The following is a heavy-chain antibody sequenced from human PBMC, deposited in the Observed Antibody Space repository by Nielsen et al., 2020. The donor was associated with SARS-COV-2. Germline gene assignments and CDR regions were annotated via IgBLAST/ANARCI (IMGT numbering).Heavy chain of an antibody. V-gene: IGHV3-74*01. CDR1: GFTFSSTW. D-gene: IGHD3-3*01. Sequence: GESLKISCSASGFTFSSTWMDWVRRAPGQGLVWVSRINPSGSGTAYADSVKGRFAVSRDNAENTVVLQIHSLRVEDTAVYYCAGGADFWSGTQKYYMDVWGKGTTVTVSS. CDR3: AGGADFWSGTQKYYMDV. CDR2: INPSGSGT. J-gene: IGHJ6*03.